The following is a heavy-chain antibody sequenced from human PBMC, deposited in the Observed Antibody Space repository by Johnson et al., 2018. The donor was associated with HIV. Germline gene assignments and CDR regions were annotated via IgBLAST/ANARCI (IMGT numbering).Heavy chain of an antibody. J-gene: IGHJ3*02. CDR1: GFPFSSFA. CDR2: ISGSGGST. V-gene: IGHV3-23*04. Sequence: VQLVESGGGLVQPGRSLRLSCAAPGFPFSSFAMSWVRQAPGKGLEWVSAISGSGGSTYYADSVKGRFTIPRDNSKNTLYLQMNSLRAEDTALYYCGRATHYYDSGVYHGDGFDIWGQGTMVTVSS. CDR3: GRATHYYDSGVYHGDGFDI. D-gene: IGHD3-22*01.